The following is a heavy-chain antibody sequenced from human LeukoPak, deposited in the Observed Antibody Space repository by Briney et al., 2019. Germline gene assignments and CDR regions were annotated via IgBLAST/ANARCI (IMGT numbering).Heavy chain of an antibody. CDR2: ISYDGSNK. CDR1: GFTFSSYG. J-gene: IGHJ3*02. Sequence: PGGSLRLSCAASGFTFSSYGMHWVRQAPGKGLEWVAVISYDGSNKYYADSVKGRFTISRDNSKNTLYLQMNGLRAEDTAVYYCAKLQSSGWYLEGAFDIWGQGTMVTVSS. CDR3: AKLQSSGWYLEGAFDI. V-gene: IGHV3-30*18. D-gene: IGHD6-19*01.